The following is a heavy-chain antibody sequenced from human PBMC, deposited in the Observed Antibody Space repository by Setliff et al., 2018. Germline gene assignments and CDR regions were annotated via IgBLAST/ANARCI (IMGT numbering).Heavy chain of an antibody. CDR3: ARAISGRYSAHYYYMDV. Sequence: KTSETLSLTCSVSGGSISSGGFYWSWIRQSAGRGLEWIGHFHTGGATDYNLSLKSRVTISLDSSKNQFSLKLSSVTAADTAVYYCARAISGRYSAHYYYMDVWGKGTTVTVSS. V-gene: IGHV4-61*09. CDR1: GGSISSGGFY. J-gene: IGHJ6*03. CDR2: FHTGGAT. D-gene: IGHD6-19*01.